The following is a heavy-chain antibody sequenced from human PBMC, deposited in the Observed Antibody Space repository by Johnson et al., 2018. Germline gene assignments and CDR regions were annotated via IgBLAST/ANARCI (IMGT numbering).Heavy chain of an antibody. CDR2: ISGRGGRT. V-gene: IGHV3-23*01. CDR3: AKGTMDV. J-gene: IGHJ6*04. D-gene: IGHD3-10*01. CDR1: GFTFSSYA. Sequence: VQLQESGGGLVQPGGSLRLSCAASGFTFSSYAMSWVRQALGKGLEWVSAISGRGGRTYYADAVKGRFTISRDNSKNTLYLQMNSRRAEDTAVYHGAKGTMDVWGKGTTVTVSS.